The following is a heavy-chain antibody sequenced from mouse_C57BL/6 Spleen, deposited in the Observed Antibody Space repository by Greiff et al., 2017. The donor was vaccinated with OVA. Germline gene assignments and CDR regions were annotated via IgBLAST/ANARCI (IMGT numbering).Heavy chain of an antibody. V-gene: IGHV3-6*01. CDR1: GYSITSGYY. CDR3: ASVWLPYYFDY. CDR2: ISYDGSN. Sequence: EVQLQQSGPGLVKPSQSLSLTCSVTGYSITSGYYWNWIRQFPGNKLEWMGYISYDGSNNYNPSLKNRISITRDTSKNQFFLKLNSVTTEDTATYYCASVWLPYYFDYWGQGTTLTVSS. J-gene: IGHJ2*01. D-gene: IGHD2-2*01.